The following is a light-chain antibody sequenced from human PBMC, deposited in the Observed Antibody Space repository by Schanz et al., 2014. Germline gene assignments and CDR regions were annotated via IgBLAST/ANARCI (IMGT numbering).Light chain of an antibody. Sequence: EIVMTQSPATLSVSPGQSATLSCRASQSIGNNLAWYQQKPGQAPGVLIYGASTRATGIPARFSGSGSGTDFTLTIRSLEPEDFAVYYCQQRSNWPLTFGGGTKVEIK. CDR2: GAS. J-gene: IGKJ4*01. V-gene: IGKV3-11*01. CDR1: QSIGNN. CDR3: QQRSNWPLT.